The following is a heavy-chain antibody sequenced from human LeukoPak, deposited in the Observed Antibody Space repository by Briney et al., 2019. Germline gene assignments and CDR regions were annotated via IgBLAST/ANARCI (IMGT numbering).Heavy chain of an antibody. V-gene: IGHV3-30*02. D-gene: IGHD2-8*01. CDR3: ADPGVGF. CDR1: GFTFSSYG. CDR2: IRYDGSNK. Sequence: GGSLRLSCAASGFTFSSYGMHWVRQAPGKGLEWVAFIRYDGSNKYYADSVKGRFTISRDNAKNSLYLQMNNLGVEDTAIYYCADPGVGFWGQGTLVTVSS. J-gene: IGHJ4*02.